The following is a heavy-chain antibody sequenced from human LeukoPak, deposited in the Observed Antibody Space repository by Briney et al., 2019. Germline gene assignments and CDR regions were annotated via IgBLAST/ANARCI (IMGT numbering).Heavy chain of an antibody. CDR3: ARDRDRLLVVVPEGGFDP. Sequence: ASVKVSCKASGYTFTGYYMHLVRQAPGQGLEWVGWINPNSGGTNYAQKFQGRVTMTRDTSISTAYMELSRLRSDDTAVYYCARDRDRLLVVVPEGGFDPWGQGTLATVSS. D-gene: IGHD2-2*01. CDR2: INPNSGGT. J-gene: IGHJ5*02. CDR1: GYTFTGYY. V-gene: IGHV1-2*02.